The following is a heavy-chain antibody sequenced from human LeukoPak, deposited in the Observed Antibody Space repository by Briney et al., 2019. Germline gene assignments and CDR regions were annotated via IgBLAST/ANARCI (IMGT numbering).Heavy chain of an antibody. J-gene: IGHJ4*02. CDR2: IGNRGFTI. CDR3: AKDGSGYFYTFDY. Sequence: SGGSLRLSCAASGFTFSSYNMNWVRQAPGKGPEWVAYIGNRGFTIYYADSVKGRFTISRDNAKNSLSLQMNSLRAEDTAVYYCAKDGSGYFYTFDYWGQGTLVTASS. V-gene: IGHV3-48*01. D-gene: IGHD3-22*01. CDR1: GFTFSSYN.